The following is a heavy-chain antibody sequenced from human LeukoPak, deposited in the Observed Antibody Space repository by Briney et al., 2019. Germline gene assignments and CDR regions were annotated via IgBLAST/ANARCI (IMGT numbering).Heavy chain of an antibody. D-gene: IGHD4-17*01. CDR1: GFTVSSNY. Sequence: GGSLRLSCAASGFTVSSNYMSWVRQAPGKGLEWVSVIYSGGSTYYADPAKGRFTISRDNSKNTLYLQMNSLRAEDTAVYYCARDLYYGDTTSYWGQGTLVTVSS. J-gene: IGHJ4*02. CDR2: IYSGGST. V-gene: IGHV3-66*01. CDR3: ARDLYYGDTTSY.